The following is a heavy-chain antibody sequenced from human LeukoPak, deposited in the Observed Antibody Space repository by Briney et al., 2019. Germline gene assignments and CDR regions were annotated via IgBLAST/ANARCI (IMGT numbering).Heavy chain of an antibody. CDR3: AREARRDSSGYYYFDY. Sequence: GGSLRLSCAASGFTFSSYAKHWVRQAPGKGLEYVSGISSNGGSTYYANSVKGRFTISRDNSKNTLYLQMGSLRAEDMAVYYCAREARRDSSGYYYFDYWGQGTLVTVSS. D-gene: IGHD3-22*01. J-gene: IGHJ4*02. CDR2: ISSNGGST. CDR1: GFTFSSYA. V-gene: IGHV3-64*01.